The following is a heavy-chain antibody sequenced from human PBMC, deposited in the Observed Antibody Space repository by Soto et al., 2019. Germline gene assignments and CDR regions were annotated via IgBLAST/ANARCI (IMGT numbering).Heavy chain of an antibody. Sequence: QVQLQESGPGLVKPSETLSLTCTVSGGSISSYYWSWIRQPPGKGLEWIGYIYYSGSTNYNPSLKSRGTSSVDTSKNQFSLKLSSVTAADTAVYYCARVLWFGELLDYYGMDVWGQGTTVTVSS. CDR2: IYYSGST. V-gene: IGHV4-59*01. D-gene: IGHD3-10*01. CDR3: ARVLWFGELLDYYGMDV. J-gene: IGHJ6*02. CDR1: GGSISSYY.